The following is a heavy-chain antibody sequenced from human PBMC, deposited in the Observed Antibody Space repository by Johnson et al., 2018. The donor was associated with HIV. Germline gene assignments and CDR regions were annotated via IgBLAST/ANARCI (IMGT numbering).Heavy chain of an antibody. V-gene: IGHV3-NL1*01. D-gene: IGHD7-27*01. CDR3: ARGWDWGSLGAFDI. CDR1: GFTFSNYG. Sequence: QVQLVESGGGVVQPGRSLRLSCSASGFTFSNYGMQWVRQAPGKGLEWVAVIYSGGSTSYADSVKGRFTISRDNSKNSLYLQMTSLGAEDTAVYYCARGWDWGSLGAFDIWGQGTMVTVSS. CDR2: IYSGGST. J-gene: IGHJ3*02.